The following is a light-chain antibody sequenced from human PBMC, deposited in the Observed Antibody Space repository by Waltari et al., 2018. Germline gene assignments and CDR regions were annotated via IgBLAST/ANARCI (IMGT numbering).Light chain of an antibody. Sequence: SYVLTQPPSASVAPGKTARITCGGNNVGGKSVHWYQQKPGQAPLLVVYDDSARPSGIPDRFSASNSGNTATLTISRVENGDEADYYCQVWDTSSDRVVFGGGTKVTVL. CDR2: DDS. CDR1: NVGGKS. CDR3: QVWDTSSDRVV. J-gene: IGLJ2*01. V-gene: IGLV3-21*03.